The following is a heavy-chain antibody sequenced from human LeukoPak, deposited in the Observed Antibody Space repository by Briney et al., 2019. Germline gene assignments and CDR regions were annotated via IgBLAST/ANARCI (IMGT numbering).Heavy chain of an antibody. CDR2: INPSGGST. V-gene: IGHV1-46*01. Sequence: PGASVKVSCKASGYTFTSYYMHWVRQAPGQGLEWMGIINPSGGSTSYAQKFQGRVTMTRDTSTSTVYMELSSLRSEDTAVYYCARDRRKIGAHYYGMDVWGQGTTVTVSS. CDR1: GYTFTSYY. D-gene: IGHD3-3*01. CDR3: ARDRRKIGAHYYGMDV. J-gene: IGHJ6*02.